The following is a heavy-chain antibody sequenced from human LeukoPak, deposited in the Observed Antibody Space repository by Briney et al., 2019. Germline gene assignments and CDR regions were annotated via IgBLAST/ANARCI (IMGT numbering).Heavy chain of an antibody. D-gene: IGHD5-24*01. J-gene: IGHJ4*02. Sequence: SETLSLTCTVSGGSISSYYWSWIRQPPGKGLEWIGYIYYSGSTNYNPSLKSRVTISVDTSKNQFSLKLSSVTAADAAVYYCASGIIEMAAWSVFDYWGQGTLVTVSS. CDR1: GGSISSYY. CDR2: IYYSGST. CDR3: ASGIIEMAAWSVFDY. V-gene: IGHV4-59*01.